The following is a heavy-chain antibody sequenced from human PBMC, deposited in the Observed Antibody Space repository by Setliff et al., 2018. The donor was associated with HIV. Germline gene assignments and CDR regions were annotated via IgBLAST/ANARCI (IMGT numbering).Heavy chain of an antibody. CDR2: IYYTGST. CDR3: AGGWVVTAIHYYYYYMDV. CDR1: GGSISSGGDY. D-gene: IGHD2-21*02. V-gene: IGHV4-31*03. Sequence: SETLSLTCTVSGGSISSGGDYWSWVRQHPGKGLEWIGYIYYTGSTYSNPSLQSRVRISVDTSKNQFSLRLSSVTAADPAVYYCAGGWVVTAIHYYYYYMDVWGKGTTVTVSS. J-gene: IGHJ6*03.